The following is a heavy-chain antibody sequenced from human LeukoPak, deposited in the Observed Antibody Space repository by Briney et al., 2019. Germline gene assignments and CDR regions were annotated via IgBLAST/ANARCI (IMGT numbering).Heavy chain of an antibody. CDR3: ARVAMVRGVPGAFDI. Sequence: GASVKVSCKASGYTFTSYYMHWVRQAPGQGLEWMGIINPSGGSTSYAQKFQGRVTMTRDTSTSTVYMELSSLRSEDTAVYYCARVAMVRGVPGAFDIWGQGTMVTVSS. J-gene: IGHJ3*02. CDR2: INPSGGST. D-gene: IGHD3-10*01. V-gene: IGHV1-46*01. CDR1: GYTFTSYY.